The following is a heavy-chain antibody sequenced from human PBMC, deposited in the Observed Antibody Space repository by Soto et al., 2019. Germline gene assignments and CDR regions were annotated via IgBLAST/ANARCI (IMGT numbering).Heavy chain of an antibody. Sequence: PGESLKISCKGFGYTYPSYWIGWVRQIPGKGLEWMGIIYPEDSDTRYSPSFQGQVTISADKSISTAYLQWSSLKASDTAMYYCARRILLWSVRDAFDIWGQGTMVTVSS. CDR1: GYTYPSYW. J-gene: IGHJ3*02. CDR2: IYPEDSDT. D-gene: IGHD3-10*01. CDR3: ARRILLWSVRDAFDI. V-gene: IGHV5-51*01.